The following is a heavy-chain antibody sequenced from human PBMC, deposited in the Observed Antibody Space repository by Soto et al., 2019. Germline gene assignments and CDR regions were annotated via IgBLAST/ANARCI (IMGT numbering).Heavy chain of an antibody. CDR2: VYYSGST. V-gene: IGHV4-39*01. J-gene: IGHJ4*02. CDR1: GGSISSSSYY. CDR3: ARSPSGGFYYFDC. Sequence: SETLSLTCTVSGGSISSSSYYWGWIRQPPGKGLEWIGSVYYSGSTYYNPSLKSRVTISVDTSKNQFSLKLNSVTAADTAVYYCARSPSGGFYYFDCWGQGTLVTVSS. D-gene: IGHD2-15*01.